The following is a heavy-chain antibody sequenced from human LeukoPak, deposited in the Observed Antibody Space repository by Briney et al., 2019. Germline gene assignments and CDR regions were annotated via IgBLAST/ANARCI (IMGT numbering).Heavy chain of an antibody. Sequence: SETLSLTCAVYGGSFSGYYWSWIRQPPGKGLEWIGEINHSGSTNYNPSLKSRVTISVDTSKNQFSLKLSSVTAADTAVYYCARGPDSSDYWGQGTLVTVSS. CDR2: INHSGST. CDR1: GGSFSGYY. D-gene: IGHD3-22*01. J-gene: IGHJ4*02. CDR3: ARGPDSSDY. V-gene: IGHV4-34*01.